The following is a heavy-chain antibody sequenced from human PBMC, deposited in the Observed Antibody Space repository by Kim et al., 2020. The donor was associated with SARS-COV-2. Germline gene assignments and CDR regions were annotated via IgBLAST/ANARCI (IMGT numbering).Heavy chain of an antibody. Sequence: GGSLRLSCAASGFTFTDFWMHWVRQAPGKGLVWVSRITDDGSGADYAASLNGRFTISRVNARNTLYLQMNSLSADDTAVYYCARVPTVTPGRGIDFWGQGTLVTVS. CDR1: GFTFTDFW. J-gene: IGHJ4*02. CDR3: ARVPTVTPGRGIDF. CDR2: ITDDGSGA. D-gene: IGHD4-4*01. V-gene: IGHV3-74*01.